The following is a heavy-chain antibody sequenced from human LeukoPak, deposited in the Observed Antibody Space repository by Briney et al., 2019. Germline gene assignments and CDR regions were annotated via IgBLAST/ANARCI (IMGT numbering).Heavy chain of an antibody. CDR2: INPNSGGT. CDR1: GYTFTGYY. CDR3: ASTGYSSSWLYYYYMDV. D-gene: IGHD6-13*01. V-gene: IGHV1-2*02. J-gene: IGHJ6*03. Sequence: ASVKVSCKASGYTFTGYYMHWVRQAPGQGLEWMGWINPNSGGTNYAQKFQGRVTMTRDTSISTAYMELSRLRSDDTAVYYCASTGYSSSWLYYYYMDVWGKGTTVTVSS.